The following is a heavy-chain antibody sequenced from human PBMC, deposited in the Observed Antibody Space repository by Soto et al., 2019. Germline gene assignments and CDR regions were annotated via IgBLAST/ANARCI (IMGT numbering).Heavy chain of an antibody. CDR3: AKISAAELLYFDY. J-gene: IGHJ4*02. D-gene: IGHD6-13*01. CDR2: IRGSGGST. CDR1: GFTFTNYG. Sequence: GGSLRLSCAASGFTFTNYGMTWVRQAPGKGLEWVSGIRGSGGSTYYADSVKGRFTISRDISKSMLYLQMNSLRAEDTAVYYCAKISAAELLYFDYWGQGTLVTVSS. V-gene: IGHV3-23*01.